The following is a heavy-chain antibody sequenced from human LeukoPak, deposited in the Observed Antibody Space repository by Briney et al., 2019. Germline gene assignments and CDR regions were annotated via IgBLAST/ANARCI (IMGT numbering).Heavy chain of an antibody. V-gene: IGHV4-31*03. CDR2: IYYSGST. CDR3: ARSGGDEATMFFDY. Sequence: PSQTLSLTCTVSGGSISSGGYYWSWIRQHPGKGLEWIGYIYYSGSTNYNPSLKSRVNISIDTSKNQFSLKLSSVTAADTAVYYCARSGGDEATMFFDYWGQGTLVTVSS. CDR1: GGSISSGGYY. J-gene: IGHJ4*02. D-gene: IGHD5-12*01.